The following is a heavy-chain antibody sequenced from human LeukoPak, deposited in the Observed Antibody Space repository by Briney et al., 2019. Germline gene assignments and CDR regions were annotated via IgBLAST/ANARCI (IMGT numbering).Heavy chain of an antibody. Sequence: PGGSLRLSCAASGFTFDDYAMHWVRQAPGKALEWVSGISWNSGSIGYADSVKGRFTISRDNAKNSLYLQMNSLRAEDTALYYCAKDIAGLGYCSSTSCYGGYYYYGMDVWGQGTTVTVSS. CDR1: GFTFDDYA. CDR3: AKDIAGLGYCSSTSCYGGYYYYGMDV. D-gene: IGHD2-2*01. V-gene: IGHV3-9*01. CDR2: ISWNSGSI. J-gene: IGHJ6*02.